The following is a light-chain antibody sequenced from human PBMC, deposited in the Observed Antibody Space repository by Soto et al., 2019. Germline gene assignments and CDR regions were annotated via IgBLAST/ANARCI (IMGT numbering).Light chain of an antibody. V-gene: IGKV3-11*01. CDR1: QNVNRY. CDR3: HHRVNWPT. CDR2: DAS. J-gene: IGKJ1*01. Sequence: EIVLTQSPATLSLSPGERAILSCRASQNVNRYLGWYQQKPGQAPRLLIYDASNRATGIPARFSGSGSETDFSLTISSLEPEDVAVYYCHHRVNWPTFGHGTKVDMK.